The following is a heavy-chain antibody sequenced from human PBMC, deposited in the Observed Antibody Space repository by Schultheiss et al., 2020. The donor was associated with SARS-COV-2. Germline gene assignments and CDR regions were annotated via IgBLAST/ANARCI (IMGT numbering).Heavy chain of an antibody. Sequence: SETLSLTCTVSGGSISSYYWSWIRQPPGKGLEWIGYIYYSGSTNYNPSLKSRVTISVDTSKNQFSLKLSSVTAADTAVYYCARGGYSYVNEPFDYWGQGTLVTVSS. V-gene: IGHV4-59*08. J-gene: IGHJ4*02. CDR3: ARGGYSYVNEPFDY. CDR1: GGSISSYY. CDR2: IYYSGST. D-gene: IGHD5-18*01.